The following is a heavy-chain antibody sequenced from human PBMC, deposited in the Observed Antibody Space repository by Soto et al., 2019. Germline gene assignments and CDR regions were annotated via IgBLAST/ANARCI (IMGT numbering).Heavy chain of an antibody. Sequence: EVQLVESGGGLVKPGGSLRLSCAASGFTFSSYSMNWVRQAPGKGLEWVSSISSSSSYIYYADSVKGRFTISRDNAKNSLYLQMNSLRAEDTAVYYCAREDDYGDYVPDLKSYPWGQGTLVTVAS. D-gene: IGHD4-17*01. J-gene: IGHJ5*02. CDR2: ISSSSSYI. V-gene: IGHV3-21*01. CDR1: GFTFSSYS. CDR3: AREDDYGDYVPDLKSYP.